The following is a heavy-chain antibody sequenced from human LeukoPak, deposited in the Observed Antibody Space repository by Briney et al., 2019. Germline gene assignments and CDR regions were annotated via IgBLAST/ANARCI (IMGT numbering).Heavy chain of an antibody. CDR3: ARVNSFVV. Sequence: GGSLRLSCAASGFTFSSCTMNWVRQPPGKGLEWVSSITSSSSYIYYADSVKGRFTISRDNAKKSLYLQMNSLRADDTAVYYWARVNSFVVWVQGTMVTVSS. CDR1: GFTFSSCT. J-gene: IGHJ3*01. D-gene: IGHD2/OR15-2a*01. CDR2: ITSSSSYI. V-gene: IGHV3-21*01.